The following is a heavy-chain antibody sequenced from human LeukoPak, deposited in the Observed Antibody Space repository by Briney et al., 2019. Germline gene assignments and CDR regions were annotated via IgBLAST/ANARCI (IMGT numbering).Heavy chain of an antibody. J-gene: IGHJ5*02. Sequence: PETLSLTCTVSGGSISSSSYYWGWIRQPPGKGLEWIGSIYYSGSTYYNPSLKSRVTISVDTSKNQFSLKLSSVTAADTAVYYCARLTIFGVVTKFDPWGQGTLVTVSS. D-gene: IGHD3-3*01. V-gene: IGHV4-39*01. CDR3: ARLTIFGVVTKFDP. CDR2: IYYSGST. CDR1: GGSISSSSYY.